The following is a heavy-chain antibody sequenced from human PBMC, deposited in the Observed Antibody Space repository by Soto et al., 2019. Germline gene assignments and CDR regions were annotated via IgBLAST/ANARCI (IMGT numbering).Heavy chain of an antibody. Sequence: SETLSLTCIVSGDSISPYYWSWIRQPPGKGLEWIGDIYYTGNTLYNPSLKSRVTISLDTSKSQFSLKLTSVTAADTAVYYCERSRRHDPNTGHFDSSGQGPPVTVYS. CDR2: IYYTGNT. D-gene: IGHD4-17*01. CDR1: GDSISPYY. CDR3: ERSRRHDPNTGHFDS. J-gene: IGHJ4*02. V-gene: IGHV4-59*01.